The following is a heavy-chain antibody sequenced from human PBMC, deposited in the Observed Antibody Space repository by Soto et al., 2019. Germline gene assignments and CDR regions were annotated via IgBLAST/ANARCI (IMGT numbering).Heavy chain of an antibody. CDR2: IYYSGST. CDR1: GGSVSSGSYY. CDR3: ARDVRYSSSWSTYYYYGMDV. V-gene: IGHV4-61*01. J-gene: IGHJ6*02. Sequence: SETLSLTCTVSGGSVSSGSYYWSWIRQPPGKGLEWIGYIYYSGSTNYNPSLKSRVTTSVDTSKNQFSLKLSSVTAADTAVYYCARDVRYSSSWSTYYYYGMDVWGQGTTVTVSS. D-gene: IGHD6-13*01.